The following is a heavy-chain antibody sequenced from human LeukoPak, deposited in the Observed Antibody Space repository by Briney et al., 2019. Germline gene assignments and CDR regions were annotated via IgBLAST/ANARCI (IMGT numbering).Heavy chain of an antibody. CDR3: TRGPTLIGVAGTWPLDD. D-gene: IGHD6-19*01. CDR1: GFTFSGHW. CDR2: INNARAYR. J-gene: IGHJ4*02. Sequence: GGSLRLSCAASGFTFSGHWMSWVRQAPGKGLEWVANINNARAYRYYADSVKGRFTISRDNAKNSLHLQMNSLRAEDSAVYYCTRGPTLIGVAGTWPLDDWGQGTLVTVSS. V-gene: IGHV3-7*01.